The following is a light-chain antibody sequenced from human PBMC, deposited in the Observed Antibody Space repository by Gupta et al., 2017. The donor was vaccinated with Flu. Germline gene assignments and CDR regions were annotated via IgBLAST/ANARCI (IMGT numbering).Light chain of an antibody. CDR3: SSYTTTTTRVL. Sequence: SALTQPASVSGSPGQSITLPCTGTSSDVGAYNYVSWYQQQPGKAPKLLIYEVSNRPSGVSNRFSGSKSGNTAALTIAGLQAEDEADYYCSSYTTTTTRVLFGGGTKVTVL. V-gene: IGLV2-14*01. CDR1: SSDVGAYNY. J-gene: IGLJ2*01. CDR2: EVS.